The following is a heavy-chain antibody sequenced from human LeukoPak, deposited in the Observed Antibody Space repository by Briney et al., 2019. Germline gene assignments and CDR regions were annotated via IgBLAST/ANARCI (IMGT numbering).Heavy chain of an antibody. CDR2: FDPEDGET. CDR3: AADVPAAMPAPNYYYYYMDV. D-gene: IGHD2-2*01. V-gene: IGHV1-24*01. CDR1: GYTLTELS. Sequence: ASVKVSCKVSGYTLTELSMHWVRQAPGKGLEWMGGFDPEDGETIYAQKFQGRVTMTEDTSTDTAYMELSSLRSEDTAVYYCAADVPAAMPAPNYYYYYMDVWGKGTTVTVSS. J-gene: IGHJ6*03.